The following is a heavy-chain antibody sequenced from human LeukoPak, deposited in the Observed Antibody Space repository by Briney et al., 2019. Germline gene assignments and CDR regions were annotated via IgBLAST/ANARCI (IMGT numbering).Heavy chain of an antibody. CDR3: ARGRRWELLRAFDI. Sequence: ASVKVSCKASGYTFTSYDINWVRQATGQGLEWMGWMNPNSGNTGYAQKFQGRVTMTRNTSISTAYMELSSLRSEDTAVYYCARGRRWELLRAFDIWGQGTMVTVSS. CDR1: GYTFTSYD. CDR2: MNPNSGNT. J-gene: IGHJ3*02. D-gene: IGHD1-26*01. V-gene: IGHV1-8*01.